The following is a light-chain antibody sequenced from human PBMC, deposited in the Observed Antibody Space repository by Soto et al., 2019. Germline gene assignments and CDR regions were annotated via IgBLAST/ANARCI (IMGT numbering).Light chain of an antibody. CDR2: GAS. CDR1: QSVSSN. Sequence: EIVMTQSPATLSVSPGERATLSCRASQSVSSNLAWYQQKPGQAPRLLIYGASTRATGIPARFSGSGSGTEFTLTISSLQSEDFAVYYCQQYNNWPPYTFGQGTKVDLK. CDR3: QQYNNWPPYT. J-gene: IGKJ2*01. V-gene: IGKV3-15*01.